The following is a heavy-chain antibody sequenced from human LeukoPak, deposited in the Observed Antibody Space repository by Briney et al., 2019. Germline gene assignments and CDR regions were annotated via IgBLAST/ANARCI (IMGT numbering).Heavy chain of an antibody. V-gene: IGHV3-30-3*01. J-gene: IGHJ4*02. Sequence: PGGSLRLSCAASGFTFSSYAMHWVRQAPGKGLEWVAVISYDGSNKYYADSVKGRFTISRDNSKNTLYLQMNSLRAEDTAVYYCAREAYDSSGYPDYWGQGTLVTVSS. D-gene: IGHD3-22*01. CDR3: AREAYDSSGYPDY. CDR1: GFTFSSYA. CDR2: ISYDGSNK.